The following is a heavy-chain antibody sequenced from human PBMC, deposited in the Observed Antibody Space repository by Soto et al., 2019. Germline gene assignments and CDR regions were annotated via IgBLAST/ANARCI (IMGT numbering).Heavy chain of an antibody. J-gene: IGHJ4*02. CDR1: GFTFSAYA. Sequence: EVQLLESGGDLVQPGGSLRLSCAASGFTFSAYAMTWVRQAPEKGLEWVSAVTKSGNTYYLDSVKGRFTISRDNSKNTLYLQSNNLRAEDTAVYYCAKRRTYRGAAFCVDNWGQGTLVTVSS. CDR2: VTKSGNT. V-gene: IGHV3-23*01. D-gene: IGHD5-12*01. CDR3: AKRRTYRGAAFCVDN.